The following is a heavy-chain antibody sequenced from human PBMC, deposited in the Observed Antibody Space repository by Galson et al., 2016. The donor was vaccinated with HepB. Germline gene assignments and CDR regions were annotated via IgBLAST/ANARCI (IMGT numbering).Heavy chain of an antibody. J-gene: IGHJ4*02. CDR1: GFTFGDHHY. Sequence: SLRLSCAASGFTFGDHHYVDWVRQAPGKGLEWIGRSRDRAARYRTEFAASVKGRFTISRDDSKSSLYLQMNSLKTEDTAVYYCARLQYDGSVFHPFDCWGQGTLVTVSS. V-gene: IGHV3-72*01. D-gene: IGHD3-22*01. CDR2: SRDRAARYRT. CDR3: ARLQYDGSVFHPFDC.